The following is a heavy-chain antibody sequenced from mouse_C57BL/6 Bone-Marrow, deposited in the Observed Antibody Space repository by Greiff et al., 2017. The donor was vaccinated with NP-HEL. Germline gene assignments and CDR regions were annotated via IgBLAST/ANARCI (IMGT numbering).Heavy chain of an antibody. CDR3: ARKGNYYGSSVYAMDY. Sequence: VQLQQSGPELVKPGASVKISCKASGYAFSSSWMNWVKQRPGKGLEWIGRIYPGDGDTNYNGKFKGKATLTADKSSSTAYMQLSSLTSEDSAVYFCARKGNYYGSSVYAMDYWGQGTSVTVSS. J-gene: IGHJ4*01. D-gene: IGHD1-1*01. CDR1: GYAFSSSW. V-gene: IGHV1-82*01. CDR2: IYPGDGDT.